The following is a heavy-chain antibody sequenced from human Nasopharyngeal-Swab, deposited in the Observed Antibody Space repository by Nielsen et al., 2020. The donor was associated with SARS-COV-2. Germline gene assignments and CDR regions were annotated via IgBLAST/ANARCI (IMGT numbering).Heavy chain of an antibody. CDR2: IKSRADGGTT. Sequence: GESLKISCAASGSWFNNAWMNWVRQAPGRGLEWVGRIKSRADGGTTDYAAPVQGRFTISRDDSKNTVYLQMGSLTTEDSGMYHCADGGLNWVDPWGQGTLVTVSS. V-gene: IGHV3-15*07. CDR1: GSWFNNAW. J-gene: IGHJ5*02. CDR3: ADGGLNWVDP. D-gene: IGHD3-10*01.